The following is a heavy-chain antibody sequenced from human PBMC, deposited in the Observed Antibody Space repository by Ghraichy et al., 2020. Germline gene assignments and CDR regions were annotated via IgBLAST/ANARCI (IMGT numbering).Heavy chain of an antibody. Sequence: SETLSLTCTVSGGSISSSSYYWGWIRQPPGKGLEWIGSIYYSGSTYYNPSLKSRVTISVDTSKNQFSLKLSSVTAADTAVYYCARGGVTDGGNWGQGTLVTVSS. CDR3: ARGGVTDGGN. J-gene: IGHJ4*02. CDR2: IYYSGST. CDR1: GGSISSSSYY. D-gene: IGHD2-21*02. V-gene: IGHV4-39*01.